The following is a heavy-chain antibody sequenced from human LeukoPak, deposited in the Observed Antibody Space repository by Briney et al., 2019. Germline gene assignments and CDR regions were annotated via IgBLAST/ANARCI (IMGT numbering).Heavy chain of an antibody. J-gene: IGHJ5*02. CDR3: ARTLYYDFWSGPNGTGFDP. CDR2: IYYSGST. V-gene: IGHV4-39*01. D-gene: IGHD3-3*01. CDR1: GGSMSGSSYY. Sequence: SETLSLTCSVSGGSMSGSSYYWGWIRQPPGKGLEWIGSIYYSGSTYYNPSLKSRVTISVDTSKNQFSLKLSSVTAADTAVYYCARTLYYDFWSGPNGTGFDPWGQGTLVTVSS.